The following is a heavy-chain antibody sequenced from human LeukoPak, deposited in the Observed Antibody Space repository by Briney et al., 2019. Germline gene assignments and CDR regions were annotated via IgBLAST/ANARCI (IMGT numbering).Heavy chain of an antibody. CDR2: IQHEGTT. CDR3: AMDFWSTVTTE. D-gene: IGHD4-17*01. CDR1: GFTFSDHY. V-gene: IGHV3-30*02. Sequence: GGSLRLSCAASGFTFSDHYMDWVRLPPAKGLEWVAFIQHEGTTEYADSVNDRFTISRDNSKNTIHLEMNSLRPEDTAVYYCAMDFWSTVTTEWGQGTLVTVSS. J-gene: IGHJ4*02.